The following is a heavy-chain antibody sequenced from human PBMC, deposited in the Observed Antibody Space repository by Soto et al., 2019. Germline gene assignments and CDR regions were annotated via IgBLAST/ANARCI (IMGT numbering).Heavy chain of an antibody. J-gene: IGHJ5*02. CDR1: GYTFTSYG. CDR2: ISAYNGNT. D-gene: IGHD6-13*01. CDR3: ARGGSEQQLGVGWFDP. Sequence: ASVKVSCKASGYTFTSYGISWVRQAPGQGLEWMGWISAYNGNTNYAQKLQGRVTMTTDTSTSTAYMELRSLRSDDTAVYYCARGGSEQQLGVGWFDPWGQGTLVTVSS. V-gene: IGHV1-18*01.